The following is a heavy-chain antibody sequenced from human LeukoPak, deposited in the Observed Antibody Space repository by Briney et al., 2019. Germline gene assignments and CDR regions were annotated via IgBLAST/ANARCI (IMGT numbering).Heavy chain of an antibody. CDR2: IYHSGST. D-gene: IGHD6-6*01. CDR3: ARGRGVAARRYFDY. V-gene: IGHV4-4*02. CDR1: GGSISSNNW. J-gene: IGHJ4*02. Sequence: SGTLSLTCAVSGGSISSNNWWNWVRQPPGKGLEWIGEIYHSGSTNYNPSLKSRVTISVDTSKNQFSLKLSSVTAADTAVYYCARGRGVAARRYFDYWGQGTLVTVSS.